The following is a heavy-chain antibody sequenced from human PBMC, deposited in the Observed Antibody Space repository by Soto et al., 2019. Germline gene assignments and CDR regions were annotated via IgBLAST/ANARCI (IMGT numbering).Heavy chain of an antibody. J-gene: IGHJ4*02. CDR2: INPNGGST. Sequence: QVQLVQSGAEVKKPGASVKVSCKASGYTFTSYFIHWVRQAPGQGLEWMGIINPNGGSTSYAQKFQGRVTMTRDTSTSTVYMELSSLRSEDTAVYYCARESDDSRTFDYWGQGTLVTVSS. CDR3: ARESDDSRTFDY. CDR1: GYTFTSYF. D-gene: IGHD3-22*01. V-gene: IGHV1-46*01.